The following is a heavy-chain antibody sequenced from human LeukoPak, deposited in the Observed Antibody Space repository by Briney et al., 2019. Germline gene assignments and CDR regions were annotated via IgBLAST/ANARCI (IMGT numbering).Heavy chain of an antibody. V-gene: IGHV4-30-4*01. J-gene: IGHJ5*02. CDR1: GGSISSGGYY. D-gene: IGHD3-22*01. CDR3: ARPYYYDSRIDP. Sequence: SQTLSLTCTVSGGSISSGGYYWSWIRQPPGKGLEWIGYTYYSGSTCYNPSLKNRVSISVDTSKNQFSLNSSSVTAADTAVYYCARPYYYDSRIDPWGQGTLVTVSS. CDR2: TYYSGST.